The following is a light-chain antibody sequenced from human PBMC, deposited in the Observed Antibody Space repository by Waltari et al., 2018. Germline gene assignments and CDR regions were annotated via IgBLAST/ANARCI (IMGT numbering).Light chain of an antibody. CDR1: SSNIGAGHD. CDR3: QSYDGSPKVM. J-gene: IGLJ3*02. Sequence: QSVLTPPPAVSGAPGPRVTISCTGSSSNIGAGHDVHWYQPLPGRVPKVLIYKNNNRPSGVPDRFAVSRSGTSASLAITGLQAEEEADYYCQSYDGSPKVMFGGGTKLTVL. CDR2: KNN. V-gene: IGLV1-40*01.